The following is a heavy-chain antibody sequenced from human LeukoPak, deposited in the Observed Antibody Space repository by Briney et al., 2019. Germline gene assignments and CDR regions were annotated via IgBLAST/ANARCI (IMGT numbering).Heavy chain of an antibody. CDR1: GFTFSSYG. V-gene: IGHV3-23*01. Sequence: GGTLRLSCAASGFTFSSYGMSWVRQAPGKGLEWVSAIRGSGGSTYYADSVKGRFTISRDNSKNTLYLQMNSLRAEDTAVYYCAKQNLGYCSSTSCYPWNYYYYMDVWGKGTTVTISS. CDR3: AKQNLGYCSSTSCYPWNYYYYMDV. D-gene: IGHD2-2*01. J-gene: IGHJ6*03. CDR2: IRGSGGST.